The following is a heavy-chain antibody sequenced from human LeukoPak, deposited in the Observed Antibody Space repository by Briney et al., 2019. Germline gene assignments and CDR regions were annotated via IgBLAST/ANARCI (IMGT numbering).Heavy chain of an antibody. J-gene: IGHJ4*02. V-gene: IGHV4-59*01. D-gene: IGHD6-13*01. CDR1: SASISSSY. CDR3: AREPLTGIVAAAGLFDY. Sequence: PSETLSLTCTVSSASISSSYWTWIRQPPGKGLEWIGHFSHSGSTNYNPSLNSRVTISVDTSKNQFSLNLRSVTAADTAVYYCAREPLTGIVAAAGLFDYWGQGTLVTVSS. CDR2: FSHSGST.